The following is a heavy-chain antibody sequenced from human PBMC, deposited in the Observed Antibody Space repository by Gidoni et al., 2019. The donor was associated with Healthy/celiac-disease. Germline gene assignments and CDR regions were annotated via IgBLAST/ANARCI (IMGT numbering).Heavy chain of an antibody. D-gene: IGHD1-26*01. CDR2: ISSSSSYI. Sequence: EVQLVESGGGLVKPGGSLRLSCAASGCTFSSYSMNWVRQAPGKGLDWVSSISSSSSYIYYADSVKGRFTISRDNAKNSLYLQMNSLRAEDTAVYYCARSWGSYFRSPDYWGQGTLVTVSS. CDR1: GCTFSSYS. J-gene: IGHJ4*02. V-gene: IGHV3-21*01. CDR3: ARSWGSYFRSPDY.